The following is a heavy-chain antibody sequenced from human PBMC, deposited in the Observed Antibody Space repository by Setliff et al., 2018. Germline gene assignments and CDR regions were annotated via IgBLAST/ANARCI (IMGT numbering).Heavy chain of an antibody. CDR1: GYTFTSYD. Sequence: ASVKVSCKASGYTFTSYDINWVRQATGQGLEWMGWMNPNSGNTGYAQKFQGRVTMTRNTSISTAYMELSSLRAEDTAVYYCAKDIDPLKQWLLQGLDYWGQGTLVTVSS. CDR2: MNPNSGNT. V-gene: IGHV1-8*02. CDR3: AKDIDPLKQWLLQGLDY. D-gene: IGHD6-19*01. J-gene: IGHJ4*02.